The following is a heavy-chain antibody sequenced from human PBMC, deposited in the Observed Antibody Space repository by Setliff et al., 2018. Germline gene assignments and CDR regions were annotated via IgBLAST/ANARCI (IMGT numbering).Heavy chain of an antibody. Sequence: SETLSLTCTVSGPSINNHYWAWIRQPPGKGLEWIGYVSHSGSTDYNPSLRSRVTVSVDTSRIHFSLKLRSVTAADTAVYYCARAPGRQDYHYMELWGKGTTVTVSS. CDR3: ARAPGRQDYHYMEL. V-gene: IGHV4-59*11. J-gene: IGHJ6*03. D-gene: IGHD2-15*01. CDR1: GPSINNHY. CDR2: VSHSGST.